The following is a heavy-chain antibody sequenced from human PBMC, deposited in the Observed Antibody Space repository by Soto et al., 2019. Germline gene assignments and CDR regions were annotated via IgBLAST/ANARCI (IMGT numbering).Heavy chain of an antibody. CDR2: ISAYNGNT. Sequence: ASVKVSCKASGYTFTSYGISWVRQAPGQGLEWMGWISAYNGNTSYAQKLQGRVTMTTDTSTNTAYMELRSLRSEDTAVYYCASYCGWPQSNGAFYIWGQGTMVTVSS. CDR1: GYTFTSYG. D-gene: IGHD2-21*01. V-gene: IGHV1-18*01. CDR3: ASYCGWPQSNGAFYI. J-gene: IGHJ3*02.